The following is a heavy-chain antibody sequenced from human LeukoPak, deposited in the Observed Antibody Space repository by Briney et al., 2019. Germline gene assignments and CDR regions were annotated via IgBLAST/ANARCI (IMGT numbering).Heavy chain of an antibody. CDR3: AKADNGGNGAFDV. CDR2: ISGSGGST. CDR1: GFTFSSYA. V-gene: IGHV3-23*01. D-gene: IGHD4-23*01. Sequence: GGSLRLSCAASGFTFSSYAMSWVRQAPGKGLEWVSAISGSGGSTYYADSVKGRFTISRDNSKNTLYLQMNSLRAEDAAVYYCAKADNGGNGAFDVWGQGTMVTVSS. J-gene: IGHJ3*01.